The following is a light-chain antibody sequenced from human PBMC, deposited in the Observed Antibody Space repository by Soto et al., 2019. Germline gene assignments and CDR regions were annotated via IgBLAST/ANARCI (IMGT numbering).Light chain of an antibody. J-gene: IGKJ5*01. V-gene: IGKV3-11*01. Sequence: EIVLTQSPATLSLSPGERATLSCRASQSVSSYLAWYQQKPGQAHRLLIHDASNRATGIPARFSGSGSGTDFTLTITSLEPEDFAVYYCQQRSNWPITFGQGTRLEIK. CDR2: DAS. CDR3: QQRSNWPIT. CDR1: QSVSSY.